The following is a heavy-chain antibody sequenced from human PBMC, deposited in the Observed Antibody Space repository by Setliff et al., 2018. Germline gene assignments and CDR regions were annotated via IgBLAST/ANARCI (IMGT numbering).Heavy chain of an antibody. CDR1: GGSFSSYY. D-gene: IGHD2-2*02. Sequence: PSETLSLTCAVYGGSFSSYYWGWIRQPPGKGLEWIGSIYYSGSTYYNPSLKSRVTISVDTSKNQFSLKLSSVTAADTAVYYCARDSRGLVPAAIEGSYYYYGMDVWGQGTTVTVSS. J-gene: IGHJ6*02. CDR2: IYYSGST. V-gene: IGHV4-39*07. CDR3: ARDSRGLVPAAIEGSYYYYGMDV.